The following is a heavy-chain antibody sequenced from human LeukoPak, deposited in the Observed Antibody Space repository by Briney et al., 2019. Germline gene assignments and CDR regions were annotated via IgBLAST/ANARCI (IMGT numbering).Heavy chain of an antibody. D-gene: IGHD2-21*02. Sequence: PGGSLRLSCAASGFTFSSYEMNSVRQAPGKGREWVSYISSSGSTIYNADSVKGRFTISRDNAKNSLYLQMNSLRAEDTAVYYCARLRRGELLLFLYMDVWGKGTTVTVSS. V-gene: IGHV3-48*03. CDR2: ISSSGSTI. CDR3: ARLRRGELLLFLYMDV. CDR1: GFTFSSYE. J-gene: IGHJ6*03.